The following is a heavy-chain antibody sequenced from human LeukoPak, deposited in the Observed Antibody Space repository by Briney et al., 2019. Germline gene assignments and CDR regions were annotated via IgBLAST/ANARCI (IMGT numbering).Heavy chain of an antibody. CDR1: GFTFSSYG. Sequence: PGGSLRLSCAASGFTFSSYGMHWVRQAPGKGLEWVAVISYDGSNKYYADSVKGRFTISRDNSKNTLYLQMNSLRAEDTAVYYCVTPLRGSAFDIWGQGTMVTVSS. CDR2: ISYDGSNK. D-gene: IGHD3-16*01. CDR3: VTPLRGSAFDI. V-gene: IGHV3-30*03. J-gene: IGHJ3*02.